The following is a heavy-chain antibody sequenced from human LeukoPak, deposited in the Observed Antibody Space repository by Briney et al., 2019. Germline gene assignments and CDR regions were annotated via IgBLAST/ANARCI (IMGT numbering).Heavy chain of an antibody. V-gene: IGHV3-33*01. Sequence: GGSLRLPCAASGFTFSIYGMHWVRKAPGKGLEWVAVIWSDGRDKYYADSVKGRFPISRDNSKHPLYLQMNSLRVEDTAVYYCARDHRTTVTVYYFDYWGQGTLVTVSS. D-gene: IGHD4-17*01. CDR2: IWSDGRDK. CDR3: ARDHRTTVTVYYFDY. J-gene: IGHJ4*02. CDR1: GFTFSIYG.